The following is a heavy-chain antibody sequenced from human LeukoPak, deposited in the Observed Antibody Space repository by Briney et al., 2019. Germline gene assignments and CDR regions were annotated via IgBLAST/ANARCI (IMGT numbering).Heavy chain of an antibody. CDR2: ISSSGSTI. J-gene: IGHJ3*02. CDR3: ARDLNREGMGI. Sequence: GGSPRLSCAASGFTFSSYEMNWVRQAPGKGLEWVSYISSSGSTIYYADPVKGRFTISRDNAKNSLYLQMNSLRAEDTAVYYCARDLNREGMGIWGQGTMVTVSS. V-gene: IGHV3-48*03. D-gene: IGHD3-10*01. CDR1: GFTFSSYE.